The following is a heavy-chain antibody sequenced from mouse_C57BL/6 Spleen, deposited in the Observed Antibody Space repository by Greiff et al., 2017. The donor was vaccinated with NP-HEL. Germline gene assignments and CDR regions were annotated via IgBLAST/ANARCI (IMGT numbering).Heavy chain of an antibody. D-gene: IGHD1-1*01. CDR3: ARRDYGSTHYFDY. J-gene: IGHJ2*01. Sequence: QVQLQQSGAELVRPGTSVKMSCKASGYTFTNYWIGWAKQRPGHGLEWIGDIYPGGGYTNYNEKFKGKATLTADKSSSTAYMQFSSLTSADSAIYYCARRDYGSTHYFDYWGQGTTLTVSS. CDR2: IYPGGGYT. CDR1: GYTFTNYW. V-gene: IGHV1-63*01.